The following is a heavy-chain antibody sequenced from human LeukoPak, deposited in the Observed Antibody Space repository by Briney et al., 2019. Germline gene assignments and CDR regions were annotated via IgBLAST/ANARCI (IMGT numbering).Heavy chain of an antibody. V-gene: IGHV4-4*02. J-gene: IGHJ3*02. Sequence: SGTLSLTCAVSGGSISSSNWWSWVRQPPGKGLEWIGEIYHSGSTNYNPSLKSRVTISVDKSKNQFSLKLSSVTAADTAVYYCARKLYYDSSGPHAFDIWGQGTMVTVSS. CDR1: GGSISSSNW. CDR2: IYHSGST. CDR3: ARKLYYDSSGPHAFDI. D-gene: IGHD3-22*01.